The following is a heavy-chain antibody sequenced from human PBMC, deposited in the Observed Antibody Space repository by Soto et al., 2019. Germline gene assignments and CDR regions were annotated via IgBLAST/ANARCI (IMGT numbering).Heavy chain of an antibody. Sequence: GGSLRLSCAASGFTFSDHYMDWVRQAPGKGLEWVGRIRNKGNSYTTEYAASVKGRFTISRDDSKNSLYLQMNSLKTEDTAVYYCARDASVLVSDAPQFYYYYYMDVWGKGTTVTVSS. CDR1: GFTFSDHY. CDR2: IRNKGNSYTT. D-gene: IGHD2-2*01. V-gene: IGHV3-72*01. J-gene: IGHJ6*03. CDR3: ARDASVLVSDAPQFYYYYYMDV.